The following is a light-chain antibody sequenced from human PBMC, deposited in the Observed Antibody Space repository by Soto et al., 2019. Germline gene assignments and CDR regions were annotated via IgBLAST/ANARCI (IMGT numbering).Light chain of an antibody. CDR3: QQYGHSPWT. Sequence: EIVLTQYPGTLSLSPGERATLSCRASQSVSSSYVAWYQQTPGQAPRLLIYGSSNRATGIPDRFSVSGSGTDFTLTISRLEPEDFAVYYCQQYGHSPWTFGQGTKVDIK. J-gene: IGKJ1*01. CDR1: QSVSSSY. V-gene: IGKV3-20*01. CDR2: GSS.